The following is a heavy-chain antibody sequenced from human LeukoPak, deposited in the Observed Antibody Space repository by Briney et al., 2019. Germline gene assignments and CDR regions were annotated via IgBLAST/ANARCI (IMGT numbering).Heavy chain of an antibody. CDR3: AKDRGSSSPMRYYFDY. CDR2: ISGRGGGT. Sequence: GGSLRLSCAASGFTFSNYAMSWVRQAPGKGLEWVSTISGRGGGTYYADSVKGRFTISRDNSKNTLYLQMNSLTAEDTAIYYCAKDRGSSSPMRYYFDYWGQGTLVTVSS. D-gene: IGHD6-19*01. J-gene: IGHJ4*02. V-gene: IGHV3-23*01. CDR1: GFTFSNYA.